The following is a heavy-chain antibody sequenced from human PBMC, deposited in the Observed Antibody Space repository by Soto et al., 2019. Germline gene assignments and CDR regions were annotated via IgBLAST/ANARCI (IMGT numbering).Heavy chain of an antibody. V-gene: IGHV4-31*03. J-gene: IGHJ3*02. D-gene: IGHD2-15*01. Sequence: QVQLQESGPGLMKPSQILSLTCTVSGGSISSGGFYWNWIRQHPGKGLEWIGYIYYSGSAYYNPSLKSRVTMSIGTSKKQFSLNLTSVTAADTAVYYCAREVEGRDGDTRDALDIWGQGTMVIVSS. CDR2: IYYSGSA. CDR1: GGSISSGGFY. CDR3: AREVEGRDGDTRDALDI.